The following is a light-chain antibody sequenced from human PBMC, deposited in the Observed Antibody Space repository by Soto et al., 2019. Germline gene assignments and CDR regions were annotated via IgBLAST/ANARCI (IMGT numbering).Light chain of an antibody. CDR2: AAS. Sequence: DIRMTQSPCSLSASVGDRVTITCRASQGMSNYLAWYQQKPGKVPKLLIYAASTLQSGIPSRFSGSGTGTDITLDTSSLQREDVATYCCQKYNSAPLTFDGGTKAEIK. CDR1: QGMSNY. CDR3: QKYNSAPLT. V-gene: IGKV1-27*01. J-gene: IGKJ4*01.